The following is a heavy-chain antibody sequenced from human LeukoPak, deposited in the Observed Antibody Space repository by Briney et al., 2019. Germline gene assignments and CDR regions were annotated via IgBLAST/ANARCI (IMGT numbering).Heavy chain of an antibody. CDR1: GFTFSSYG. J-gene: IGHJ4*02. CDR3: ARAYSSSSPFDY. D-gene: IGHD6-6*01. CDR2: INPSGGST. Sequence: PGGSLRLSCAASGFTFSSYGMHWVRQAPGQGLEWMGMINPSGGSTSYAQKFQGRVTMTRDTSTSTVYLELSSLRSEDTAVYYCARAYSSSSPFDYWGQGTLVTVSS. V-gene: IGHV1-46*01.